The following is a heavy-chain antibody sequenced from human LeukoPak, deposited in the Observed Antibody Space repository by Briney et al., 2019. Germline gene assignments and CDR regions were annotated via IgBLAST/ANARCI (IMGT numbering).Heavy chain of an antibody. Sequence: SETLSLTCTVSGGSIISADHYWSWIRQPPGKGLEWIGYIFYSGSTYYKSSLKSRLTISVDTSKNQFSLKLSSVTAADTAVYYCARGYYDVLTNYPKNFDQWGQGTLVTVSS. CDR3: ARGYYDVLTNYPKNFDQ. D-gene: IGHD3-9*01. V-gene: IGHV4-30-4*01. CDR2: IFYSGST. CDR1: GGSIISADHY. J-gene: IGHJ4*02.